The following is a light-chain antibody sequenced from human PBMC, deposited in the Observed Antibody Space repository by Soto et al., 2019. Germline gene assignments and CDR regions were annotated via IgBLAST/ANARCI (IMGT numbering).Light chain of an antibody. CDR2: EVN. Sequence: QSALTQPASVSGAPGQSITISCTGTSNDVGGYKYVSWYQQRPGTAPKLIMFEVNNRPSGVSDRFSGSRSANTASLTISGLQAQDEADYYCSSYSSNNILSYVCGTGTKLTVL. CDR1: SNDVGGYKY. V-gene: IGLV2-14*03. CDR3: SSYSSNNILSYV. J-gene: IGLJ1*01.